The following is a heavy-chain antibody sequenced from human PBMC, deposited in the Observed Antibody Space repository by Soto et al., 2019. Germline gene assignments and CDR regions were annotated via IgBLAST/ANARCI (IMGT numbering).Heavy chain of an antibody. CDR3: ARYRDYDFWSGYYTTEFDP. V-gene: IGHV4-31*03. J-gene: IGHJ5*02. D-gene: IGHD3-3*01. CDR2: IYYSGST. CDR1: GGSISSGGYY. Sequence: SETLSLTCTVSGGSISSGGYYWSWIRQHPGKGLEWIGYIYYSGSTYYNPSLKSRVTISVDTSKNQFSLKLSSVTAADTAVYYCARYRDYDFWSGYYTTEFDPWGQGTLVTVSS.